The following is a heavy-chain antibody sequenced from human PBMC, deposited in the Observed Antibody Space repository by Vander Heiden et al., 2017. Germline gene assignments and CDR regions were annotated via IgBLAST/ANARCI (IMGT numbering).Heavy chain of an antibody. J-gene: IGHJ4*02. D-gene: IGHD4-17*01. Sequence: QVQLVESGGGVVQPGRSLRLSCAASGFTFSSYAMHWVRQAPGKGLEWVAVISYDGSNKYYADSVKGRFTISRDNSKNTLYLQMNSLRAEDTAVYYCARDGHGDYSYYFDYWGQGTLVTVSS. CDR1: GFTFSSYA. V-gene: IGHV3-30*04. CDR2: ISYDGSNK. CDR3: ARDGHGDYSYYFDY.